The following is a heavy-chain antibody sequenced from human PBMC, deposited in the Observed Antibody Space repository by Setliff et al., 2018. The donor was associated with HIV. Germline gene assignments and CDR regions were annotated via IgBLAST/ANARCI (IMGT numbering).Heavy chain of an antibody. CDR2: IYYSGST. Sequence: KTSETLSLTCTVSGGSISNSVYFWTWIRQHPGKGLEWIGYIYYSGSTYQNPSLKSRVTISVDTSKNQFSLKLNSVTAADTAVYYCARSSSSSPFFFDYWGQGSQVTVSS. CDR1: GGSISNSVYF. D-gene: IGHD6-6*01. V-gene: IGHV4-31*03. CDR3: ARSSSSSPFFFDY. J-gene: IGHJ4*02.